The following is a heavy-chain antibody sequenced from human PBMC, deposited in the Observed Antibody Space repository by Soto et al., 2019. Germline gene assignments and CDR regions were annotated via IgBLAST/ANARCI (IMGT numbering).Heavy chain of an antibody. Sequence: PGGALRLSCAASGFTFSSYAMSWVRQAPGKGLEWVSAISGSGGSTYYAESVKGRFTISRDNSKNTLYLQMNSLRAEDTAVYYCAKQEEYYDFWSGSFYYYGMDVWGQGTTVTVSS. D-gene: IGHD3-3*01. CDR1: GFTFSSYA. V-gene: IGHV3-23*01. J-gene: IGHJ6*02. CDR3: AKQEEYYDFWSGSFYYYGMDV. CDR2: ISGSGGST.